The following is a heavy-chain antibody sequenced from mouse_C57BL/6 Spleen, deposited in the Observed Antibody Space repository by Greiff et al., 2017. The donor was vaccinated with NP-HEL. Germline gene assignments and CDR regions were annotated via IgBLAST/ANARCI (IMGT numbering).Heavy chain of an antibody. Sequence: EVQLMESGGGLVQSGRSLRLSCATSGFTFSDFYMEWVRQAPGKGLEWIAASRNKANDYTTEYSASVKGRFIVSRDTSQSILYLQMNALRAEDTAIYYCARGDLLGYFDVWGTGTTVTVSS. CDR3: ARGDLLGYFDV. D-gene: IGHD1-1*01. J-gene: IGHJ1*03. CDR1: GFTFSDFY. CDR2: SRNKANDYTT. V-gene: IGHV7-1*01.